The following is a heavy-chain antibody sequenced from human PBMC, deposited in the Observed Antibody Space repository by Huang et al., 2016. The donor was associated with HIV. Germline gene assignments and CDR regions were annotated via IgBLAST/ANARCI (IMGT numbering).Heavy chain of an antibody. D-gene: IGHD6-13*01. V-gene: IGHV4-39*01. J-gene: IGHJ4*02. CDR3: ASQHIGAAATWF. Sequence: QLQLQESGPGQVKPSETLSLTCTVSGDFISSTNYYWGWIRQSPGKGRGWVGSVYQSGSPNYNPSLKSRVTLSVDTSRNQFSLRLNSVTAADTAVYYCASQHIGAAATWFWGRGTQVAVSS. CDR1: GDFISSTNYY. CDR2: VYQSGSP.